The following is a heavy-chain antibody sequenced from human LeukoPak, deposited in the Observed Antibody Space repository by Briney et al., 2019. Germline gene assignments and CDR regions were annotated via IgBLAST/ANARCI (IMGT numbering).Heavy chain of an antibody. CDR3: ARDLTSIRYCSGGSCYSM. V-gene: IGHV4-31*03. D-gene: IGHD2-15*01. J-gene: IGHJ4*02. CDR1: GGFISSRGYY. Sequence: PSETLSLTCTVSGGFISSRGYYWSWIRQHPGKGLEWIGYIYYSGSTYYNPSLKSRLTISVDTSKNQFSLKLSSVTAADTAVYYCARDLTSIRYCSGGSCYSMWGQGTLVTVSS. CDR2: IYYSGST.